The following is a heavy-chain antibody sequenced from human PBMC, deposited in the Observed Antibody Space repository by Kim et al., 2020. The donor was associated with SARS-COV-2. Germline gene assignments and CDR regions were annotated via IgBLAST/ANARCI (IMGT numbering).Heavy chain of an antibody. CDR1: GGTFSSYA. V-gene: IGHV1-69*04. Sequence: SVKVSCKASGGTFSSYAISWVRQAPGQGLEWMGRIIPILGIANYAQKFQGRVTITADKSTSTSYMELSSLRSEDTAVYYCARSVGGFLSAFDFCGQGTM. CDR2: IIPILGIA. J-gene: IGHJ3*01. D-gene: IGHD2-15*01. CDR3: ARSVGGFLSAFDF.